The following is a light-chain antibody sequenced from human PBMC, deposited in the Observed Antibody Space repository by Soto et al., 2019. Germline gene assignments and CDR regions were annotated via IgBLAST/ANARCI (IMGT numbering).Light chain of an antibody. CDR3: QQYDDLPWT. CDR1: HAITNY. CDR2: DAS. Sequence: DIQMTQSPSSLSASVGDRVTITCQASHAITNYLNWYQQKTGKAPKLLIYDASNLETGVPSRFSGSGSGTDFTFTINSLQPQDIATYYCQQYDDLPWTFGQGTKVEIK. V-gene: IGKV1-33*01. J-gene: IGKJ1*01.